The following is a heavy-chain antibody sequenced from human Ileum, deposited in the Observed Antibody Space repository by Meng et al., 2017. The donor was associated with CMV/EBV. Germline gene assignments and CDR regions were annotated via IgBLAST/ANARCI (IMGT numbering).Heavy chain of an antibody. Sequence: GGSLRLSCATSGFAFPSHAMHWVRQAPGKGLEWVSSISASGGNTYYADSVKGRFTISRDNSKNTLYLQMNSLRAEDTAVYYCAKVVGTPYYFDYWGQGTLVTVSS. J-gene: IGHJ4*02. D-gene: IGHD3-10*01. CDR1: GFAFPSHA. CDR2: ISASGGNT. CDR3: AKVVGTPYYFDY. V-gene: IGHV3-23*01.